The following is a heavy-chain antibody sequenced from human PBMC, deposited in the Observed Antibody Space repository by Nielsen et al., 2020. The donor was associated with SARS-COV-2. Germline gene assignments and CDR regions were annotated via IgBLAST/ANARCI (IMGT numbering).Heavy chain of an antibody. Sequence: SETLSLTCTVSGGSISDSDYYWGWIRQPPGKGLEWIGSIYFSGSTYYNPSLKSRVTMSVDTSKNQFSLKLSSVTAADTAVYYCARYCRSTSCYEKNWFDPWGQGTLVTVSS. D-gene: IGHD2-2*01. CDR1: GGSISDSDYY. CDR2: IYFSGST. J-gene: IGHJ5*02. V-gene: IGHV4-39*01. CDR3: ARYCRSTSCYEKNWFDP.